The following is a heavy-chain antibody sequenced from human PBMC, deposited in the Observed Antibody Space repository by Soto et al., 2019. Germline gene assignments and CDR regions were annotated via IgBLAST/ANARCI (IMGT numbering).Heavy chain of an antibody. D-gene: IGHD6-19*01. J-gene: IGHJ4*02. Sequence: ETLSLTCTVSGGSIGSSSYYWGWIRQPPGKGLEWIGSIYYSGSTYYNPSLKSRVTISVDTSKNQFSLKLSSVTAADTAVYYCARLAFSIGSGWSPVEYWGQGTLVTVSS. V-gene: IGHV4-39*01. CDR1: GGSIGSSSYY. CDR3: ARLAFSIGSGWSPVEY. CDR2: IYYSGST.